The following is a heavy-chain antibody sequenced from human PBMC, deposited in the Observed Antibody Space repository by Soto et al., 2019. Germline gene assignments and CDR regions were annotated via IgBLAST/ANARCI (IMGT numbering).Heavy chain of an antibody. V-gene: IGHV1-58*02. CDR2: IVVGSGNT. Sequence: SVNGSCNASGFSFTSSASHWVRQARGQRLEWIGWIVVGSGNTNYAQKFQERVTITRDMSTSTAYMELSSLRSEDTAVYYCAVAVAATPNWFDPWGQGTLVTVSS. J-gene: IGHJ5*02. D-gene: IGHD2-15*01. CDR3: AVAVAATPNWFDP. CDR1: GFSFTSSA.